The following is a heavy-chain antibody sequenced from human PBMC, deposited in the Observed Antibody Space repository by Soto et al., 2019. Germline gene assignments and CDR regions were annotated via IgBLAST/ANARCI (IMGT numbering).Heavy chain of an antibody. CDR1: GYSFTSYW. J-gene: IGHJ6*02. V-gene: IGHV5-51*01. D-gene: IGHD2-2*01. CDR3: ARKGVPAATHYYYGMDV. Sequence: GESLKISCKGSGYSFTSYWIGWVRQMPGKVLEWMGIIYPGDSDTRYSPSFQGQVTISADKSISTAYLQWSSLKASDTAMYYCARKGVPAATHYYYGMDVWGQGTTVNVSS. CDR2: IYPGDSDT.